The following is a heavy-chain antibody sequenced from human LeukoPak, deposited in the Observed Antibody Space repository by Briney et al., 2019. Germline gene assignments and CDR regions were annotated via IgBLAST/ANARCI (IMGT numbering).Heavy chain of an antibody. D-gene: IGHD7-27*01. Sequence: ASVKVSCKASGGTFSSYAISWVRHAPGQGLEWMGRIIPIFGTANYAQKFQGRVTITTDESTSAAYMELSSLRSEDTAVYYCAIGDWGSARSAFDIWGQGTMVTVSS. V-gene: IGHV1-69*05. CDR3: AIGDWGSARSAFDI. J-gene: IGHJ3*02. CDR2: IIPIFGTA. CDR1: GGTFSSYA.